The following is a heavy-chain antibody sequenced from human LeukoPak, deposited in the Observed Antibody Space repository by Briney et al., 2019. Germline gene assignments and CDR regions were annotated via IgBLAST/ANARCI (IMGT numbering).Heavy chain of an antibody. D-gene: IGHD2-2*01. J-gene: IGHJ5*02. CDR1: GGSISRYY. V-gene: IGHV4-59*01. CDR3: ARSPQHYCSSTSCYWDNWFDP. Sequence: SGTLSLTCNVSGGSISRYYWSWIRQPPGKGLEWIGYVYYSGSTNYNPSLKSRVTISVDTSKNQFSLKLSSVTAADTAVYYCARSPQHYCSSTSCYWDNWFDPWGQGTLVTVSS. CDR2: VYYSGST.